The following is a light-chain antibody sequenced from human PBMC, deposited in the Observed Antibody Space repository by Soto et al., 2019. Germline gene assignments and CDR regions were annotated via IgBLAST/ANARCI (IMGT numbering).Light chain of an antibody. CDR1: SSNIGGSS. CDR2: DNN. CDR3: GTWDSSLSALYV. J-gene: IGLJ1*01. Sequence: QSVLTQPPSASGTHGQRVTISCSGSSSNIGGSSVNWYQHLPGTAPKLLIYDNNKRPSGIPDRFSGSKSGTSATLGITGLQTGDEADYYCGTWDSSLSALYVFGTGTKLTVL. V-gene: IGLV1-51*01.